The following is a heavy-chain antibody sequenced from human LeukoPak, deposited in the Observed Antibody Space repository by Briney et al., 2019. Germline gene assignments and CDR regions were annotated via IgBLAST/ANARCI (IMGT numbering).Heavy chain of an antibody. V-gene: IGHV3-23*01. J-gene: IGHJ4*02. Sequence: GGSLRLSCAASGFTFSSYGMSWVRQAPGKGLECVSSISGSGGTRYYADSVKGRFTISRDYSKNTLYLQMNSLRAEDTAVYYCAKHQTEVVGPRFVVTTLYYWGQGSLVTVSS. CDR1: GFTFSSYG. D-gene: IGHD3-3*01. CDR2: ISGSGGTR. CDR3: AKHQTEVVGPRFVVTTLYY.